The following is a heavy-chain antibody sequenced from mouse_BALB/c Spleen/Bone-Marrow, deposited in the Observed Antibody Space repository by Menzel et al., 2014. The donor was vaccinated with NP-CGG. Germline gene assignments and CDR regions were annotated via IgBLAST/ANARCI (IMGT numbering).Heavy chain of an antibody. J-gene: IGHJ1*01. CDR2: IWGDGST. CDR3: ARDRRGLRYFDV. CDR1: GFSLTGYG. V-gene: IGHV2-6-7*01. Sequence: VMLVESGPGLVAPSQSLSITCTVSGFSLTGYGVNWVRRPPGKGLEWLGKIWGDGSTDYNSPLKSRLSIIKDNSKSQVFLKMNSLQTDDTARYYCARDRRGLRYFDVWGAGTTVTVSS. D-gene: IGHD2-13*01.